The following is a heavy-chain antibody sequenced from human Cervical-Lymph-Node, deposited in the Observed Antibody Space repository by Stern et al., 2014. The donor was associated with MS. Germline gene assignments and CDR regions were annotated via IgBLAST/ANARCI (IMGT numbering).Heavy chain of an antibody. CDR3: ARDETRHVVTAMQM. D-gene: IGHD2-21*02. CDR1: GITFASYA. J-gene: IGHJ3*01. Sequence: QVQLVESGGGVVQPGRSLRLSCATSGITFASYAMHWVRQAPGKGLEWVAVISYDGSNKYYADSVKGRFTISRDISKNTLYLQMSSLRIEDTAVYYCARDETRHVVTAMQMWGQGTMVTVSS. CDR2: ISYDGSNK. V-gene: IGHV3-30-3*01.